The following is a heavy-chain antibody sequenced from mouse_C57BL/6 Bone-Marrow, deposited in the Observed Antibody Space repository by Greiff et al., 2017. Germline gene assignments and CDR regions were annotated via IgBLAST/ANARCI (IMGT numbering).Heavy chain of an antibody. Sequence: EVQLQESGAELVKPGASVKLSCTASGFNIKDYYMHWVKQRTDQGLEWIGRIDPEDGETKSAPKFQGKATITADTSSNTAYLQLSSLTSEDTAVYYGARESSTVEDARDYWGQGTSVTVSS. J-gene: IGHJ4*01. CDR3: ARESSTVEDARDY. CDR2: IDPEDGET. D-gene: IGHD1-1*01. CDR1: GFNIKDYY. V-gene: IGHV14-2*01.